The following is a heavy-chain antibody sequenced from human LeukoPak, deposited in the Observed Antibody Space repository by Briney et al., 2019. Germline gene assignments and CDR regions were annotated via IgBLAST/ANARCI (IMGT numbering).Heavy chain of an antibody. CDR1: GFTFSSYG. CDR2: IRYDGSNK. J-gene: IGHJ4*02. Sequence: GGSLRLSCAASGFTFSSYGIHWVRQAPGKGLEWVAFIRYDGSNKYYADSVKGRFTISGDNSKNTLYLQMNSLRAEDTAVYYCAASGYTNSWHYYWGQGTLVTVSS. V-gene: IGHV3-30*02. D-gene: IGHD6-13*01. CDR3: AASGYTNSWHYY.